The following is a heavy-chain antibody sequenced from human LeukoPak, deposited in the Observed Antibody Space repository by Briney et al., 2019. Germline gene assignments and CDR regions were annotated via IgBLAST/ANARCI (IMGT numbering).Heavy chain of an antibody. D-gene: IGHD3-22*01. CDR2: ISGDNGNT. CDR1: DYTFTSLG. CDR3: ARDCDRSGYYCY. J-gene: IGHJ4*02. V-gene: IGHV1-18*01. Sequence: ASVKVSCKASDYTFTSLGISWVRQAPGQGLEWMGWISGDNGNTYYAQKLQGRVTLTTDTSTSTAYMELRSLRSDDTAVYYCARDCDRSGYYCYWGQGTQVTVSS.